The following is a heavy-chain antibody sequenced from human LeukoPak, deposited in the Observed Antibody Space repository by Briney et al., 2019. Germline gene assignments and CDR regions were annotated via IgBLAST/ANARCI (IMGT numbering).Heavy chain of an antibody. J-gene: IGHJ4*02. V-gene: IGHV3-48*01. D-gene: IGHD6-6*01. CDR1: GFTFSSYS. CDR3: AREYSSSSGRSFDY. Sequence: GGSLRLSCAASGFTFSSYSMNWVRQAPGKGLEWVSYISSSSSNMYYADSVKGRFTISRDSAKNSLYLQMNSLRSEDTAVYYCAREYSSSSGRSFDYWGQGTLVIVSS. CDR2: ISSSSSNM.